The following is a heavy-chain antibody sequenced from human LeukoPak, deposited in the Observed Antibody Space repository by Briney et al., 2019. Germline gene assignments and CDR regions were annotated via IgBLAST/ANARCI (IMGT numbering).Heavy chain of an antibody. CDR1: GGSISSYY. CDR2: IYYSGST. J-gene: IGHJ5*02. V-gene: IGHV4-59*01. CDR3: ARVDSSSWYRPWFDP. D-gene: IGHD6-13*01. Sequence: SETLSHACTVSGGSISSYYWSWIRQPPWKGLEWIGYIYYSGSTNYNPSLKSRVTISVDTSKNQFSLKLSSVTAADTAVYYCARVDSSSWYRPWFDPWGQGTLVTVSS.